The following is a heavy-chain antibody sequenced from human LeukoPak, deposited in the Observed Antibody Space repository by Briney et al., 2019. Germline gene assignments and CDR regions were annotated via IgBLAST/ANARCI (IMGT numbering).Heavy chain of an antibody. CDR1: GFTVSSNY. V-gene: IGHV3-66*02. CDR3: AKDGTSGYDFFGYYYYYYMDV. D-gene: IGHD5-12*01. Sequence: GGSLRLSCAASGFTVSSNYMSWVRQAPGKGLEWVSVIYSGGSTYYADSVKGRFTISRDNSKNTLYLQMNSLRAEDTAVYYCAKDGTSGYDFFGYYYYYYMDVWGKGTTVTISS. CDR2: IYSGGST. J-gene: IGHJ6*03.